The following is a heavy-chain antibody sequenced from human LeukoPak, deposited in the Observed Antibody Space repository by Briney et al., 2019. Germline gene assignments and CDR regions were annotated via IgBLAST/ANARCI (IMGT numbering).Heavy chain of an antibody. J-gene: IGHJ4*02. CDR3: ATYGSGSYRFDY. Sequence: PSETLSLTCAVYGGSFSGYYWSWIRQPPGKGLEWIGYIYYSGSTNYNPSLKSRVTISVDTSKNQFSLKLSSVTAADTAVYYCATYGSGSYRFDYWGQGTLVTVSS. D-gene: IGHD3-10*01. CDR1: GGSFSGYY. V-gene: IGHV4-59*01. CDR2: IYYSGST.